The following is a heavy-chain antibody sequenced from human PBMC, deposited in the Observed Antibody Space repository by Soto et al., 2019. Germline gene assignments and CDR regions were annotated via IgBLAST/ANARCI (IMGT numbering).Heavy chain of an antibody. CDR2: ISYDGSNK. J-gene: IGHJ6*02. CDR1: GFTFSSYG. V-gene: IGHV3-30*18. D-gene: IGHD3-9*01. Sequence: PGGSLRLSCAASGFTFSSYGMHWVRQAPGKGLEWVAVISYDGSNKYYADSVKGRFTISRDNSKNTLYLQMNSLRAEDTAVYYCAKDPNTIDILTGHMALNYYGMDVWGQGTTVTVSS. CDR3: AKDPNTIDILTGHMALNYYGMDV.